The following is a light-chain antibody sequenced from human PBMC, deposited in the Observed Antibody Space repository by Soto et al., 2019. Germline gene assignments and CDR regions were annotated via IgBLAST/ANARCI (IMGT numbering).Light chain of an antibody. CDR3: NSYTSSTTDV. CDR2: EVS. V-gene: IGLV2-14*01. Sequence: QSVLTQPASVSGSPGQSITISCTGTSSDVGSYNYVSWYQQHPGKAPKLMIFEVSNRPSGISNRFSGSKSGNTASLTISGLQAEDEADYYCNSYTSSTTDVFGTGTKLTVL. J-gene: IGLJ1*01. CDR1: SSDVGSYNY.